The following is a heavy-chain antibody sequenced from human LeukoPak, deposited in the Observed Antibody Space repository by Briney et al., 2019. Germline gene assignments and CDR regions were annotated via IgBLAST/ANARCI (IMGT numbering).Heavy chain of an antibody. J-gene: IGHJ4*02. V-gene: IGHV4-34*01. CDR2: ISHSGST. Sequence: SETLSLTCTVSGGSISGYYWSWIRQPPGKGLEWIGEISHSGSTNYNPSLKSRVTISVDTSKNQFSLKLSSVTAADTAVYYCAAQYSGYVRLDYWGQGTLVTVSS. D-gene: IGHD5-12*01. CDR1: GGSISGYY. CDR3: AAQYSGYVRLDY.